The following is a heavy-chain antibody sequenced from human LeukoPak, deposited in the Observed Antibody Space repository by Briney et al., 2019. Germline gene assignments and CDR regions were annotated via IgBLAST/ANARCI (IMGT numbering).Heavy chain of an antibody. J-gene: IGHJ5*02. CDR1: GITFNWSW. V-gene: IGHV3-23*01. Sequence: PGGSLRLSCAASGITFNWSWMNWVRQAPGKGLEWVSGISESGGSTYYADSVKGRFTISRDNSKNTLYLQMNSLRADDTAVYYCAKARNGVNNWFDPWGQGTLVTVSS. CDR2: ISESGGST. D-gene: IGHD2-8*01. CDR3: AKARNGVNNWFDP.